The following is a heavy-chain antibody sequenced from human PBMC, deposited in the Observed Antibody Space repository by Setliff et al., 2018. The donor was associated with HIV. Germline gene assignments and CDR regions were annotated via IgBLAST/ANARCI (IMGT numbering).Heavy chain of an antibody. CDR1: GGSFTSRSYY. J-gene: IGHJ4*02. CDR2: IFYSGIT. Sequence: SETLSLTCTVSGGSFTSRSYYWGWIRQPPGKGLEWIGSIFYSGITYYNPSLKSRVTISVDTSKNQFSLKLSSVTAADTAVYHCARRVILSYGYYFDYWGQGTLVTVSS. CDR3: ARRVILSYGYYFDY. V-gene: IGHV4-39*01. D-gene: IGHD3-16*02.